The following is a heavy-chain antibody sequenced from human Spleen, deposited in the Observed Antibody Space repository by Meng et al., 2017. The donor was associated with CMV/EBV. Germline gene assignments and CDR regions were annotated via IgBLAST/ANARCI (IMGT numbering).Heavy chain of an antibody. J-gene: IGHJ4*02. Sequence: KASGYTFTSYYMHWVRQAPGQGLEWMGIINPSGGSTGYAQKFQGRVTMTRDTSTSTVYMELSSLRSEDTAVYYCARELGVYGSSGEDYWGQGTLVTVSS. CDR3: ARELGVYGSSGEDY. CDR2: INPSGGST. D-gene: IGHD3-22*01. CDR1: GYTFTSYY. V-gene: IGHV1-46*01.